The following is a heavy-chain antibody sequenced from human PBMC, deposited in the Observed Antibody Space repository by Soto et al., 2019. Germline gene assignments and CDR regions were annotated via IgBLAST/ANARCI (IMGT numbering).Heavy chain of an antibody. V-gene: IGHV3-30*18. D-gene: IGHD3-3*01. J-gene: IGHJ6*02. CDR2: ISYDGSNK. CDR1: GFTFSSYG. CDR3: AKDVGDFWSGYYVYYYGMDV. Sequence: PGGSLRLSCAASGFTFSSYGMHWVRQAPGKGLEWVAVISYDGSNKYYADSVKGRFTISRDNSKDTLYLQMNSLRAEDTAVYYCAKDVGDFWSGYYVYYYGMDVWGRGTTVTVSS.